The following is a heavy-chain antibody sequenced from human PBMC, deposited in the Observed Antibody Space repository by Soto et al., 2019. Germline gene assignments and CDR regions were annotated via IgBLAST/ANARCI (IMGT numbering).Heavy chain of an antibody. D-gene: IGHD1-1*01. CDR3: AKAFFQKLERLTWFDP. CDR2: TYYRSKWYN. Sequence: PSQTLSLTCAISGDSVSSNSATWNWIRQSPSRGLEWLGRTYYRSKWYNEYAVSVQSRITINPDTSKNQFSLQLNSVTPEDTAVYYCAKAFFQKLERLTWFDPWGQGTLVTVSS. J-gene: IGHJ5*02. CDR1: GDSVSSNSAT. V-gene: IGHV6-1*01.